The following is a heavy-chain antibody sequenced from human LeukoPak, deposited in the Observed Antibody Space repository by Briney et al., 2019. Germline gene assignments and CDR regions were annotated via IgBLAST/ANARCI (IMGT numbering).Heavy chain of an antibody. D-gene: IGHD3-10*01. CDR2: IYTSGTT. V-gene: IGHV4-61*02. CDR1: GGSISSGSYY. CDR3: ARDNARGGSFLDYFRYFHD. Sequence: KPSQTLSLTCTVSGGSISSGSYYWSWIRQPAGKGLEWIGRIYTSGTTNYNPSLKSRVTISVDTSKNQFSLKLSSVTAADTAVYYCARDNARGGSFLDYFRYFHDWGQGTLVTVSS. J-gene: IGHJ1*01.